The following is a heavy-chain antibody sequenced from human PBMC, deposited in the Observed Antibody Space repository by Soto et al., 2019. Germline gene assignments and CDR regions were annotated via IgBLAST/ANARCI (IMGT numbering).Heavy chain of an antibody. CDR1: GFTFSSYA. CDR2: ISGSGGST. D-gene: IGHD2-15*01. J-gene: IGHJ5*02. CDR3: ASLDIVVVVAAKGDWFDP. Sequence: EVQRLESGGGLVQPGGSLRLSCAASGFTFSSYAMSWVRQAPGKGLEWVSAISGSGGSTYYADSVKGRFTISRDNSKNTLYLQMNSLRAEDTAVYYCASLDIVVVVAAKGDWFDPWGQGTLVTVSS. V-gene: IGHV3-23*01.